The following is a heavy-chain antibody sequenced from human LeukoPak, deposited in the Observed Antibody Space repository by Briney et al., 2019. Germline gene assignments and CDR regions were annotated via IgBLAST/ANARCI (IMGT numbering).Heavy chain of an antibody. Sequence: GESPKISCKGSGYSFISYWIGWVRQMPGKGLEWMGIIYPGDSDTRYSPSFQGQVTISADKSISTSYLQWSSLKASDTAMYYCARSRLAGTSDAYDIWGQGTMVTVSP. V-gene: IGHV5-51*01. CDR1: GYSFISYW. CDR2: IYPGDSDT. D-gene: IGHD1-1*01. CDR3: ARSRLAGTSDAYDI. J-gene: IGHJ3*02.